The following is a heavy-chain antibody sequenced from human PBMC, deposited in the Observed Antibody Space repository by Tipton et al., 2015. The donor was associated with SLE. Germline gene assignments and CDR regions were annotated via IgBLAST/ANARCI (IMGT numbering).Heavy chain of an antibody. D-gene: IGHD3-16*01. Sequence: TLSLTCTVSGASISSDDYYWGWIRQPPGKGLEWIGSLSHSGDTYYTPSLESRATISLDTSKNQFSLKLSSMSTADTAVYFCARHDYVTYCFDYWGQGTLVTVSS. J-gene: IGHJ4*02. CDR1: GASISSDDYY. CDR3: ARHDYVTYCFDY. CDR2: LSHSGDT. V-gene: IGHV4-39*01.